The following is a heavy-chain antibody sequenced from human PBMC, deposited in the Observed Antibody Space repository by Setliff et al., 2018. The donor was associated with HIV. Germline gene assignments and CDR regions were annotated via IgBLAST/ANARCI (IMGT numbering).Heavy chain of an antibody. Sequence: SETLSLTCTVSGGSISSDYWSWIRQPPGKGLEWIGYIYYSGSTNYNPSLKSRVTISAATSKNQFSLKLSSVIAADTAVYYCARHAAGPDGPFDYWGQGTLVTVSS. CDR2: IYYSGST. CDR1: GGSISSDY. V-gene: IGHV4-59*08. J-gene: IGHJ4*02. CDR3: ARHAAGPDGPFDY.